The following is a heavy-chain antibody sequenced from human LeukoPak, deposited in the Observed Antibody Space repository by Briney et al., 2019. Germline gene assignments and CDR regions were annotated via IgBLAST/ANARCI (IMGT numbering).Heavy chain of an antibody. D-gene: IGHD5-24*01. V-gene: IGHV3-53*01. CDR3: ARDGYNSDAFDI. CDR2: IYSGGST. J-gene: IGHJ3*02. Sequence: PGGSLRLSCAASGFPFSSNYMSWVRPAPGTGLEWVSVIYSGGSTYYANSVKGRFTISRDNSKNTLYLQMNSLRAEDTAVYYCARDGYNSDAFDIWGQGTMVTVSS. CDR1: GFPFSSNY.